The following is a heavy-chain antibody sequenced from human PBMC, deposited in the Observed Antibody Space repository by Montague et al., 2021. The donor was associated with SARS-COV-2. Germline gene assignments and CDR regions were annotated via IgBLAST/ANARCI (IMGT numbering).Heavy chain of an antibody. Sequence: TLSLTCTVSGGSISSGGYDWSWIRQHPGKGLEWIGYIYYSGSTYYNPSLKSRVTISVDTSENQFSLKLSSVTAADTAVYYCARVQGITMIVVVIGAFDIWGQGTMVTVSS. D-gene: IGHD3-22*01. J-gene: IGHJ3*02. CDR3: ARVQGITMIVVVIGAFDI. CDR1: GGSISSGGYD. V-gene: IGHV4-31*03. CDR2: IYYSGST.